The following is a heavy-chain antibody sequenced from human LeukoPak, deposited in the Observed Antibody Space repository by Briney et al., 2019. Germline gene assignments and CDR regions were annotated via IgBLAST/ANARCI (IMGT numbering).Heavy chain of an antibody. CDR1: GFTFSSCG. V-gene: IGHV3-23*01. CDR3: AKDSMIVVVYYFDY. Sequence: GGSLRLCCGASGFTFSSCGMSWVRQAPGKGREWVSAISGSGGSTYYADSVKGRFTISRDNSKNTLYLHMNSLRAEDTAVYYCAKDSMIVVVYYFDYWGQGTLVTVSS. J-gene: IGHJ4*02. CDR2: ISGSGGST. D-gene: IGHD3-22*01.